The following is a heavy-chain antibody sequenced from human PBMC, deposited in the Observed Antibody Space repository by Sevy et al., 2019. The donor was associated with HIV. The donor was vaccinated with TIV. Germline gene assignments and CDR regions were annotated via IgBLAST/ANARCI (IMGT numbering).Heavy chain of an antibody. J-gene: IGHJ4*02. V-gene: IGHV3-21*01. D-gene: IGHD3-10*01. CDR1: GFTFSSYS. CDR2: ISGSSSYI. Sequence: GGSLRLSCAASGFTFSSYSMNWVRQAPGKGLEWVSSISGSSSYIYYADSVKGRFTISRDNAKNSLYLQMNSLRAEDTAGYYCARDSAVGYWGQGTLVTVSS. CDR3: ARDSAVGY.